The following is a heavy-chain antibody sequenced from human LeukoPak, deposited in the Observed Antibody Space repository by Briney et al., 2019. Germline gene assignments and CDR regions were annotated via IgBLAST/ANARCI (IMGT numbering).Heavy chain of an antibody. CDR2: VNPNSGGT. J-gene: IGHJ4*02. V-gene: IGHV1-2*02. D-gene: IGHD3-22*01. CDR3: ARGPYDSSGYCDY. CDR1: GYTFTSYY. Sequence: GASVKVSCKASGYTFTSYYMHWVRQAPGQGLEWMGWVNPNSGGTNYAQKFQGRVTMTGDTSISTAYMELSRLRSDDTAVYYCARGPYDSSGYCDYWGQGTLVTVSS.